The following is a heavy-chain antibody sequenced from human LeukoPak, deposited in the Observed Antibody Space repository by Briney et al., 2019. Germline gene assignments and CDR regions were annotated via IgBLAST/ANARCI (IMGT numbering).Heavy chain of an antibody. CDR2: IDWDDDK. Sequence: SGPALVKPTQTLTLTFTFSGFSLSTIGMSVSWIRQPPGKALEWLARIDWDDDKYYSTSLKTRLTISKDTSKNQVVLTMTNMDPVDTATHYCARTQALDYYYSYMDVWGKGTTVTVSS. V-gene: IGHV2-70*11. J-gene: IGHJ6*03. CDR3: ARTQALDYYYSYMDV. CDR1: GFSLSTIGMS.